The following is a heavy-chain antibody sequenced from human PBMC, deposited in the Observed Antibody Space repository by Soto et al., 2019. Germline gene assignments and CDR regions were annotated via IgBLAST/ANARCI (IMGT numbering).Heavy chain of an antibody. J-gene: IGHJ4*02. CDR1: GFTFSSYA. D-gene: IGHD2-2*02. CDR2: ISGSGGNT. V-gene: IGHV3-23*01. Sequence: GGSLRLSCAASGFTFSSYAMSWVRQAPGKGLEWVSAISGSGGNTYYADSVKGRFTISRDNSKNTLYLQMNSLRAEDTAVYYCAKDSLFAIPRCYFDYWGQGTLVTVSS. CDR3: AKDSLFAIPRCYFDY.